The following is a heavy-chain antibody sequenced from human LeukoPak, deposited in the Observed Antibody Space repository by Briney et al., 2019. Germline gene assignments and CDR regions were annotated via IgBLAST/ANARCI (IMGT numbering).Heavy chain of an antibody. V-gene: IGHV3-7*01. CDR3: ARDNRGATGGFVDS. Sequence: GGSLRLSCAASGFTFTTYWMGWVRQAPGKGLEWVANINQDGSEKYYVDSVKGRFTISRDNAKNSLYLQMNSLRAEDTAVYYCARDNRGATGGFVDSWGQGTLVSVSS. D-gene: IGHD1-26*01. J-gene: IGHJ4*02. CDR2: INQDGSEK. CDR1: GFTFTTYW.